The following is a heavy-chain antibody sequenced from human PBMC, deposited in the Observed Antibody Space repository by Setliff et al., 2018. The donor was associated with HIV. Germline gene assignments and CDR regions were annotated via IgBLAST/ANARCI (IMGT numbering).Heavy chain of an antibody. CDR2: SHHSGNT. CDR3: AREVGTRYMDV. Sequence: KASETLSLTCTVSGASIRSDYWSWIRQPPGKGLEWIGYSHHSGNTKYNPSLTGRVTISVDTSKIQFSLKLSSVTAADTAVYYCAREVGTRYMDVWGKGTTVTVSS. J-gene: IGHJ6*03. V-gene: IGHV4-59*01. D-gene: IGHD2-15*01. CDR1: GASIRSDY.